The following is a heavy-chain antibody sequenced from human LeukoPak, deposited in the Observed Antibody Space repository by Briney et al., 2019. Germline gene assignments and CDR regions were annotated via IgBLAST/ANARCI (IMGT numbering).Heavy chain of an antibody. Sequence: GGSLRLSCVASGFTFSYYGMHWVRQAPGKGLEWVSFIRFEGNDKYYADSVKGRFSISRDNSKNTLYLEMNSLRVEDTAVYYCARDSAYDFFDYWGQGTLVTVSS. J-gene: IGHJ4*02. D-gene: IGHD3-3*01. V-gene: IGHV3-30*02. CDR2: IRFEGNDK. CDR1: GFTFSYYG. CDR3: ARDSAYDFFDY.